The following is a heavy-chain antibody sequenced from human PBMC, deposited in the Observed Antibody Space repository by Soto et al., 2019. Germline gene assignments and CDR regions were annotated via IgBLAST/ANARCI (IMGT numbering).Heavy chain of an antibody. CDR1: GGSVNTNKW. CDR2: IHSSGST. V-gene: IGHV4-4*02. D-gene: IGHD3-9*01. CDR3: AGQWLTGYGAFDL. Sequence: QVQLQESGPGLVKPSGTLSLTCAVSGGSVNTNKWWSWVRQPPGKGLEWIGEIHSSGSTNYNPSLKSRVTIVVDKSKNQLSVKLTSVTAAGTAVYFCAGQWLTGYGAFDLWGQGTLVTVSS. J-gene: IGHJ5*02.